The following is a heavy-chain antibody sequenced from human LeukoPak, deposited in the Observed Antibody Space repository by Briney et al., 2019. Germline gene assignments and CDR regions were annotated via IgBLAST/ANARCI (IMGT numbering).Heavy chain of an antibody. V-gene: IGHV4-30-2*01. CDR2: IYHTGRT. Sequence: PSQTRSLVCLVDGDSLGSDTSSWTWIRQPPVRGLEWIGSIYHTGRTFYNPTLTSRVTISVDKSNNPFSLKLNSVTAADTAVYYCARLNLAVTNFDFWGQGTLVTVSS. D-gene: IGHD2-21*02. J-gene: IGHJ4*02. CDR1: GDSLGSDTSS. CDR3: ARLNLAVTNFDF.